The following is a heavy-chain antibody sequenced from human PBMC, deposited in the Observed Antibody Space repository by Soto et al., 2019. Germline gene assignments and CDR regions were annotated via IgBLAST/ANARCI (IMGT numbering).Heavy chain of an antibody. CDR1: GFTFDDYA. CDR2: ISWNSGSI. Sequence: GGSLRLSCAASGFTFDDYAMHWVRQAPGKGLEWVSGISWNSGSIGYADSVKGRFTISRDNAKNSLYLQMNSLRAEDTALYYCAKDSGCGVPYYHYYMDGWGKGTTVTVSS. CDR3: AKDSGCGVPYYHYYMDG. D-gene: IGHD3-10*01. V-gene: IGHV3-9*01. J-gene: IGHJ6*03.